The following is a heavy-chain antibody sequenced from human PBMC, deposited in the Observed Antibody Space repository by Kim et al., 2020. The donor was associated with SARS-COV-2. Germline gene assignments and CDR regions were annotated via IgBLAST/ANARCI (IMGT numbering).Heavy chain of an antibody. Sequence: SSEGSKTYYEDSVKGRFTISRDNSKNVVYLQMNSLRDEDTTVYYCAREWGSWGQGTLVTVSS. J-gene: IGHJ5*02. V-gene: IGHV3-30-3*01. D-gene: IGHD7-27*01. CDR3: AREWGS. CDR2: SSEGSKT.